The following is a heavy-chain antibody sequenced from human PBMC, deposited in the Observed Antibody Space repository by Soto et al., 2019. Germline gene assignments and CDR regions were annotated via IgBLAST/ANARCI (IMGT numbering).Heavy chain of an antibody. D-gene: IGHD4-17*01. CDR2: IIPIFGTA. Sequence: QVQLVQSGAEVKKPGSSVKVSCKASGGTFSSYAISWVRQAPGQGLEWMGGIIPIFGTANYAQKFQGRVTITADKSTSTGYMELSSLRSEDTAVYYCATRPLYGGNGGMDVWGQGTTVTVSS. V-gene: IGHV1-69*06. CDR3: ATRPLYGGNGGMDV. J-gene: IGHJ6*02. CDR1: GGTFSSYA.